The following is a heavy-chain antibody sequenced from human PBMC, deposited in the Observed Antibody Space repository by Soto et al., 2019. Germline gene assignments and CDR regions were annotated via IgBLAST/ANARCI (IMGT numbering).Heavy chain of an antibody. CDR3: AGGGWHGLEYYMDV. V-gene: IGHV4-4*02. Sequence: QVQLQESGPGLVKPSGTLSLTCAVFSGSIRRSNWWSWVRQPPGKGLEWIGEIYESGMTNYNPSLESRVTISVDRSKNQFSLNLISMTAADTAVYYCAGGGWHGLEYYMDVWGKGTTVTVSS. J-gene: IGHJ6*03. CDR2: IYESGMT. D-gene: IGHD6-6*01. CDR1: SGSIRRSNW.